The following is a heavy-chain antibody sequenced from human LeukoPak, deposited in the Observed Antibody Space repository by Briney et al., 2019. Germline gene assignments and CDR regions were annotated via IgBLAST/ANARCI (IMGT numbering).Heavy chain of an antibody. V-gene: IGHV3-11*01. D-gene: IGHD3-9*01. CDR2: FSPRGSAV. Sequence: GGSLRLSCAASGFTLSDYFMNWIRQAPGKGLEWLAYFSPRGSAVYYAASVKGRFTISRDSAKKSVFLQMDSLRADDTAVYYCARGLPPFDSYGAFDLWGQGALVTVSS. J-gene: IGHJ4*02. CDR1: GFTLSDYF. CDR3: ARGLPPFDSYGAFDL.